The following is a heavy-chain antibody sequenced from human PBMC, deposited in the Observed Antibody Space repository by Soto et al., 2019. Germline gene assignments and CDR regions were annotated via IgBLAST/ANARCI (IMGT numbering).Heavy chain of an antibody. J-gene: IGHJ3*02. CDR3: AKDREGVLRYFDWLLSADAFDI. V-gene: IGHV3-23*01. CDR2: ISGSGGST. CDR1: GFTFSSYA. Sequence: GGSLRLSCAASGFTFSSYAMSWVRQAPGKGLEWVSAISGSGGSTYYADSVKGRFTISRDNSKNTLYLQMNSLRAEDTAVYYCAKDREGVLRYFDWLLSADAFDIWGQGTMVTVSS. D-gene: IGHD3-9*01.